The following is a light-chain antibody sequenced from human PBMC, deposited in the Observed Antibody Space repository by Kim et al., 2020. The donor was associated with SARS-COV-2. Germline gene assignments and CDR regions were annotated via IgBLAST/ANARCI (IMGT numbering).Light chain of an antibody. V-gene: IGLV6-57*03. CDR2: EDN. Sequence: GKTVTISCTRSSGSMASNYEQWYQQRPGSAPTTVIYEDNQRPSGAPDRFSCSSDSSSNSASLTISGQKTEDEADYYCQSYDSSVQVFGGGTQLTVL. CDR3: QSYDSSVQV. CDR1: SGSMASNY. J-gene: IGLJ3*02.